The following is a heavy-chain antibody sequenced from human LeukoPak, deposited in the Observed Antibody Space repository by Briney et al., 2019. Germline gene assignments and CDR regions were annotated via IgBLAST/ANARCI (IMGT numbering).Heavy chain of an antibody. CDR1: GFTFSTYW. CDR2: IKQDGSEK. Sequence: GGSLRLSCAASGFTFSTYWMHWVRQAPGKGLEWVANIKQDGSEKYHVDSVKGRFTISRDNAKNSLYLQMDSLRADDTAIYYCAREFDYWGQGTLATVSS. J-gene: IGHJ4*02. CDR3: AREFDY. V-gene: IGHV3-7*01.